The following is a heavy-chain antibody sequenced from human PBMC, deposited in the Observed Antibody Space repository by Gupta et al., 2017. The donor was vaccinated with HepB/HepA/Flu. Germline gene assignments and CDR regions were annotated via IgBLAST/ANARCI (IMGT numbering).Heavy chain of an antibody. D-gene: IGHD2-2*01. V-gene: IGHV3-30*18. CDR3: AKEGDDIVVVPAATGVDY. Sequence: QVQLVESGGGVVQPGRSLRPSCAASGSPFSSYGMHWVRQVPGKGLEWVAVISYDGSNKYYADSVKGRFTISRDNSKNTLYLQMNSLRAEDTAVYYCAKEGDDIVVVPAATGVDYWGEGTLVTVAS. CDR2: ISYDGSNK. J-gene: IGHJ4*02. CDR1: GSPFSSYG.